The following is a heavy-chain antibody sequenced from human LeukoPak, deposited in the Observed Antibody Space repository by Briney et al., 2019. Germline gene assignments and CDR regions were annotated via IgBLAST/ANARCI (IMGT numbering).Heavy chain of an antibody. V-gene: IGHV1-18*01. D-gene: IGHD1-14*01. CDR1: GYTFTSYG. CDR3: ARLPEGGWLQVLYYFDY. CDR2: ISAYNGNT. Sequence: ASVKVSCKASGYTFTSYGISWVRQAPGQGLEWMGWISAYNGNTNYAQKLQGRVTMTTDTSTSTAYMEMRSLRSDDTAVYYCARLPEGGWLQVLYYFDYWGQGTLVTVSS. J-gene: IGHJ4*02.